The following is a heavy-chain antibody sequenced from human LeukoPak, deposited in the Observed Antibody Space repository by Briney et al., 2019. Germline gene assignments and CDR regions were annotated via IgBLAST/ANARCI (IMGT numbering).Heavy chain of an antibody. CDR3: ATFYWCSGGSCYSRYWFDP. Sequence: ASVKVSCKVSGYTLTELSMHWVQQAPGKGLEWMGGFDPEDGETIYAQKFQGRVTMTEDTSTDTAYMELSSLRSEDTAVYYCATFYWCSGGSCYSRYWFDPWGQGTLATVSS. CDR1: GYTLTELS. CDR2: FDPEDGET. V-gene: IGHV1-24*01. D-gene: IGHD2-15*01. J-gene: IGHJ5*02.